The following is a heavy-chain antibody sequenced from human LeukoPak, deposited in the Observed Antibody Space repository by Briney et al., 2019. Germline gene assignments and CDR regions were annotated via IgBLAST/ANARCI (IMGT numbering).Heavy chain of an antibody. J-gene: IGHJ6*02. Sequence: GASVKVSCKVAGYTLTELSIHWVRQAPGRGLEWMGGFDPEEGKTIYAEKFQGRVALTEDRSADTAYMELSSLRSDDTAVYYCATSKYYYGSGSSDYYYGMDVWGQVTTVTVSS. V-gene: IGHV1-24*01. D-gene: IGHD3-10*01. CDR2: FDPEEGKT. CDR1: GYTLTELS. CDR3: ATSKYYYGSGSSDYYYGMDV.